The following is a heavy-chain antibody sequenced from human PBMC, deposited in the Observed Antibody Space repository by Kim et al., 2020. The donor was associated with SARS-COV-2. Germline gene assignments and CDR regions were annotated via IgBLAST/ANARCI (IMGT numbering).Heavy chain of an antibody. V-gene: IGHV1-69*13. Sequence: SVKVSCKASGGTFSSYAISWVRQAPGQGLEWMGGIIPIFGTANYAQKFQGRVTITADESTSTAYMELSSLRSEDTAVYYCARPPSTMVRGRLKSPDYYYYGMDVWGQGTTVTVSS. CDR2: IIPIFGTA. CDR3: ARPPSTMVRGRLKSPDYYYYGMDV. D-gene: IGHD3-10*01. CDR1: GGTFSSYA. J-gene: IGHJ6*02.